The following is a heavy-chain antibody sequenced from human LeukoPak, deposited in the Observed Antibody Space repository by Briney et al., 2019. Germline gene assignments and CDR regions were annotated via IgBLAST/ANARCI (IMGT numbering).Heavy chain of an antibody. J-gene: IGHJ4*02. D-gene: IGHD3-16*01. V-gene: IGHV1-8*02. Sequence: GASVKVSCKASGYTFTSYGISWVRQAPGQGLEWMGWMNPNSGNTGYAQKFQGRVTMTRNTSISTAYMELSSLRSEDTAVYYCARGRMITFGGVVFYYFDYWGQGTLVTVSS. CDR3: ARGRMITFGGVVFYYFDY. CDR1: GYTFTSYG. CDR2: MNPNSGNT.